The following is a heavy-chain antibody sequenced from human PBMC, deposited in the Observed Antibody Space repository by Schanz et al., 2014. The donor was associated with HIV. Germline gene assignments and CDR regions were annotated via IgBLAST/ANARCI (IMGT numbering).Heavy chain of an antibody. Sequence: QVQLVQSGAEVTEPGASVKVSCEASGYTFSDYDINWVRQAPGQGLEWMGWMNPASGNTGIAEKFLGSLSLTRFTSTGPTYMELDSLRSEDTAVYYCTRDGTELGYNWFDPWGQGTLVTVSS. CDR2: MNPASGNT. J-gene: IGHJ5*02. V-gene: IGHV1-8*02. D-gene: IGHD7-27*01. CDR1: GYTFSDYD. CDR3: TRDGTELGYNWFDP.